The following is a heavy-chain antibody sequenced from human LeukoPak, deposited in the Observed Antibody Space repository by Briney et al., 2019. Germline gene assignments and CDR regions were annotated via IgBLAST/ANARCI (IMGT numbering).Heavy chain of an antibody. V-gene: IGHV3-7*01. J-gene: IGHJ4*02. CDR1: GITFSSYM. CDR3: ARAGEYYDSSVYFDY. Sequence: GGSLRLSCAASGITFSSYMLTWVRQAPGKGLEWVANIKQDGSEKYYVDSVEGRFTISRDNAKNSLYLQMNSLRAEDTAVYYCARAGEYYDSSVYFDYWGQGTLVTVSS. D-gene: IGHD3-22*01. CDR2: IKQDGSEK.